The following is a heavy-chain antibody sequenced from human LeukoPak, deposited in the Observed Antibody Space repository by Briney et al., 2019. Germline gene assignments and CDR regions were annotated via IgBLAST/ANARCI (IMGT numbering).Heavy chain of an antibody. Sequence: GGSLRLSCAASGFTFSIYWMNWVRQAPGKGLGWVSPINSDGSSTNYADSGKGRFTISRDNSKNTLYVQMNSVRAEDTGVYFCARGQMLVCWGQGALVSVCS. D-gene: IGHD5-24*01. J-gene: IGHJ4*02. V-gene: IGHV3-74*01. CDR2: INSDGSST. CDR3: ARGQMLVC. CDR1: GFTFSIYW.